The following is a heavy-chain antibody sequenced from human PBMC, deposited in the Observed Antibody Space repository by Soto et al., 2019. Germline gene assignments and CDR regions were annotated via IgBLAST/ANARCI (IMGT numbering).Heavy chain of an antibody. V-gene: IGHV3-30*18. CDR1: GFTFSSYG. CDR2: ISYDGSNK. CDR3: SKAKWDIVATAKETDYYYYGRDV. Sequence: PGGSLRLSCAASGFTFSSYGMHWVRQAPGEVLGWVAVISYDGSNKYYAHSVKGRFTISRDNSKNTLYLQMNSLRAEDTAVYYCSKAKWDIVATAKETDYYYYGRDVWGPGTPVTVSS. D-gene: IGHD5-12*01. J-gene: IGHJ6*02.